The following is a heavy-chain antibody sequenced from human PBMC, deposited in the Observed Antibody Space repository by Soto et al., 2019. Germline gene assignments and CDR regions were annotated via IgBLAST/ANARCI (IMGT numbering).Heavy chain of an antibody. Sequence: GGSLRLSCAASGFTFSTYAMNWVRQAPGKGLEWVTAISGSGDSAYYADSVKDRFTISRDNSKNTLYLQMNGLRAGDTAVYYCAKSPDDFWSGPTFYYYDHMDVWGKGTTVTVSS. D-gene: IGHD3-3*01. CDR3: AKSPDDFWSGPTFYYYDHMDV. V-gene: IGHV3-23*01. J-gene: IGHJ6*04. CDR2: ISGSGDSA. CDR1: GFTFSTYA.